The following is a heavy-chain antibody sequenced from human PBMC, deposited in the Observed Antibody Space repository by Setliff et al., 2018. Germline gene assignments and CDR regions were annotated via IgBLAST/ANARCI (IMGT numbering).Heavy chain of an antibody. CDR1: GYTFRNYA. Sequence: ASVKVSCKASGYTFRNYAFAWVRRAPGQGLEWVGWISVYNGDTNYAQKFQGRVTLTTDTSTSTAYMELRSLTSDDSAFYYCARSPSVELVTIRTNSWFTYWGQGTLVTVSS. J-gene: IGHJ4*02. D-gene: IGHD5-18*01. CDR3: ARSPSVELVTIRTNSWFTY. V-gene: IGHV1-18*01. CDR2: ISVYNGDT.